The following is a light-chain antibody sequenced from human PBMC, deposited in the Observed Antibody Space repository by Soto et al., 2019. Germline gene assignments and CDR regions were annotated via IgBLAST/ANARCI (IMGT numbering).Light chain of an antibody. J-gene: IGKJ3*01. CDR3: QQSYTTPFT. V-gene: IGKV1-39*01. Sequence: DIQMTQSPSSLSAFVGDRGTITCRTSQTIRSSLNWYQQKPGKAPKLLIFTASSLQSGVPSRFSGSGSGTVFTLTISSLQPEDFATYYCQQSYTTPFTFGPGTKVDIK. CDR2: TAS. CDR1: QTIRSS.